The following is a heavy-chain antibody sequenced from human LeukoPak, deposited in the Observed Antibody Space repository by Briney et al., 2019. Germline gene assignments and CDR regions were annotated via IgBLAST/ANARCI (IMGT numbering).Heavy chain of an antibody. V-gene: IGHV4-59*12. Sequence: SETLSLTCTVSGGSISSYYWSWIRQPPGKGLEWIGYIYYSGSTNYNPSLKSRVTISVDTSKNQFSLKLSSVTAADTAVYYCARGVRLYCSGGSCYSLYYYGMDVWGQGTTVTVSS. J-gene: IGHJ6*02. D-gene: IGHD2-15*01. CDR2: IYYSGST. CDR1: GGSISSYY. CDR3: ARGVRLYCSGGSCYSLYYYGMDV.